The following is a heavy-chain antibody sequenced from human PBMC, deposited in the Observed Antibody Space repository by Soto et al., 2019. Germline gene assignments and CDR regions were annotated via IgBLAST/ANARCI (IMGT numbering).Heavy chain of an antibody. V-gene: IGHV1-18*01. CDR2: ISTYNGNT. Sequence: QVQLVHSGAEVKQPGASVKVSCKASGYTFTNYGFTWVRQAPGQGLEWLGWISTYNGNTKYAQKVQGRLTMTTDTSTSTANMELTSLRSDDTALYYCARTTVTASYYYMDVWGKGSTVTVSS. CDR3: ARTTVTASYYYMDV. J-gene: IGHJ6*03. CDR1: GYTFTNYG. D-gene: IGHD4-17*01.